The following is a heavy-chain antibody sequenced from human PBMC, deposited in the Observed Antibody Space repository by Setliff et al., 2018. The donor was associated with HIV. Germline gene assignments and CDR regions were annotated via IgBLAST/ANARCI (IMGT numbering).Heavy chain of an antibody. J-gene: IGHJ3*02. V-gene: IGHV4-59*11. D-gene: IGHD3-16*01. CDR1: GVSISAHH. CDR3: ARKNYGGAFDI. CDR2: ISDSGTT. Sequence: PSETLSLTCSVYGVSISAHHWSWIRQSPGKGLEWIGSISDSGTTNYNPSLKSRVTISADTSKNQFSLNLTSVTAADTAVYYCARKNYGGAFDIWGLGTMVTVSS.